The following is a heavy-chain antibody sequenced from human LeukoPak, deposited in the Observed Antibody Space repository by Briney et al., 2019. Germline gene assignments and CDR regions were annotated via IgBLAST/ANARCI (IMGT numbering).Heavy chain of an antibody. Sequence: GGSLRLSCAASGFTFSSYEMNWVRQAPGKGLEWVSSISSGAATIYYADSVKGRFTISRDNAKNSLYLQMNSLRAADTAVYYCARGGVLSSSWLLYWGQGTLVTVSS. J-gene: IGHJ4*02. D-gene: IGHD6-13*01. CDR2: ISSGAATI. CDR3: ARGGVLSSSWLLY. CDR1: GFTFSSYE. V-gene: IGHV3-48*03.